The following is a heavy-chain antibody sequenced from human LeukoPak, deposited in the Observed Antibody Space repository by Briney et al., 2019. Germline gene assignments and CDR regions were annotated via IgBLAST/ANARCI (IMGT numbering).Heavy chain of an antibody. CDR1: GYTFTSYD. CDR3: ARGERRDGYIDY. D-gene: IGHD5-24*01. CDR2: MNPNSGNT. Sequence: ASVKVSCKASGYTFTSYDITWVRQATGQGLEWMGWMNPNSGNTGYAQKFQGRVTMTRNTSISTAYMELSSLRSEDTAVYYCARGERRDGYIDYWGQGTLVTVSS. J-gene: IGHJ4*02. V-gene: IGHV1-8*01.